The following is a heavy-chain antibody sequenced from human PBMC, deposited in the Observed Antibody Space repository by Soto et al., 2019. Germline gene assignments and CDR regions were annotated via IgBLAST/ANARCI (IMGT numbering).Heavy chain of an antibody. CDR1: GFSLSPDDVG. CDR3: ARATYSFSSLDY. J-gene: IGHJ4*02. Sequence: SGPTLVNPKQTLMLTCTFSGFSLSPDDVGVGWIRQPPGKAQGWSVIIYGDDDKRHSTSLKGRLTITKDPPKDQVLLTMTNMDPVETATYFCARATYSFSSLDYWGQRALVTVSS. V-gene: IGHV2-5*02. D-gene: IGHD6-6*01. CDR2: IYGDDDK.